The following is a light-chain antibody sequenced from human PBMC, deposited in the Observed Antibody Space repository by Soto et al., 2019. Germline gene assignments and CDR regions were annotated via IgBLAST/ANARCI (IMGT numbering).Light chain of an antibody. CDR2: DAS. CDR3: QQYNSYSWT. Sequence: RMTQSPSTLSASVGDRVTITCRARQSISRWLAWYQQKPGKAPKLLIYDASSLESGVPSRFSGSGSGTEFTLTISSLQPDDFATYYCQQYNSYSWTFGQGTKVDIK. J-gene: IGKJ1*01. CDR1: QSISRW. V-gene: IGKV1-5*01.